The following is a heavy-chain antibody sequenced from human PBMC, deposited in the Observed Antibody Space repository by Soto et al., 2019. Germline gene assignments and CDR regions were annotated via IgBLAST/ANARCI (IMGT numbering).Heavy chain of an antibody. V-gene: IGHV4-34*01. CDR3: ATVQDIVVVPAAASRWFDP. CDR1: GGSFSGYY. J-gene: IGHJ5*02. CDR2: INHSGST. D-gene: IGHD2-2*01. Sequence: VPLQQWGAGLLKPSETLSLTCSVYGGSFSGYYWSWIHPPPGQGLEGIGEINHSGSTNYNPSLNRRVHISVDTAKNQFSRKRSSGTAADTAVYYCATVQDIVVVPAAASRWFDPWVQGTLVTVSS.